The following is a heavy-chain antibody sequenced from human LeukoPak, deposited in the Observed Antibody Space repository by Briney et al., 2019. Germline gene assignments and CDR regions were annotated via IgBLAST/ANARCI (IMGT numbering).Heavy chain of an antibody. CDR3: AKDPPGLSDH. Sequence: GGSLRLSCAASGFTFDDYAMHWVRQAPGKSLEWLSLILGDGSRTYYADSVRGRFTISRDNSKNSLYLQMKSLRPEDTALYYCAKDPPGLSDHWGQGTLVTVSS. J-gene: IGHJ4*02. V-gene: IGHV3-43*02. CDR1: GFTFDDYA. CDR2: ILGDGSRT.